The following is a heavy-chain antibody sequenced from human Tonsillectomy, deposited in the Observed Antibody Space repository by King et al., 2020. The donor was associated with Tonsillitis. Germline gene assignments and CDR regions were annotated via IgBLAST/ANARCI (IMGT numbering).Heavy chain of an antibody. CDR3: ARGATSVASYGTPFDY. CDR1: GGTFSSYA. J-gene: IGHJ4*02. Sequence: VQLVESGAEVKKPGSSVKVSCTASGGTFSSYAISWVRQAPGQGLEWMGRIIPILGIANYAQKFQGRVTITADKSTSTAYMELSSLRSEDTAVYYCARGATSVASYGTPFDYWGQGTLVTVSS. V-gene: IGHV1-69*09. CDR2: IIPILGIA. D-gene: IGHD6-19*01.